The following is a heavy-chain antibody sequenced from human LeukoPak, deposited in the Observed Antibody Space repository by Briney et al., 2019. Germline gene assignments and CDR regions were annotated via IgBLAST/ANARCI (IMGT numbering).Heavy chain of an antibody. CDR2: IRYDGSNK. CDR1: GFTFSSYG. CDR3: AKDGQYPRRVQFDYYYYYMDV. D-gene: IGHD4-11*01. Sequence: GSLRLSCAASGFTFSSYGMHWVRQAPGKGLEWVAFIRYDGSNKYYADSVKGRFTISRDNFKNTLYLQMNSLRAEDTAVYYCAKDGQYPRRVQFDYYYYYMDVWGKGTTVTVSS. J-gene: IGHJ6*03. V-gene: IGHV3-30*02.